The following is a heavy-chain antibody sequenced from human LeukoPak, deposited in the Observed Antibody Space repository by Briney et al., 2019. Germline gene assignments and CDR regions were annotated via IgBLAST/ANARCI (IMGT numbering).Heavy chain of an antibody. D-gene: IGHD6-13*01. CDR2: TYYRSKWYN. CDR3: ARGASGIAAAGTVAGFDI. J-gene: IGHJ3*02. V-gene: IGHV6-1*01. CDR1: GDSVSSNSAA. Sequence: SQTLSLTCAISGDSVSSNSAAWNWIRQSPSRGLEWLGRTYYRSKWYNDYAVSVKSRITINPDTSKNQFSLQLNSVTPEDTAVYYCARGASGIAAAGTVAGFDIWGQGTMVTVSS.